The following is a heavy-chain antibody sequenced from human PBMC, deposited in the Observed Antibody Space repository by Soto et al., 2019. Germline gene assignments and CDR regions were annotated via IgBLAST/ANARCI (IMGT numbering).Heavy chain of an antibody. CDR1: GYTFTNYD. Sequence: QVQLVQCGAEVKKPPASVKVSCKASGYTFTNYDITWVRQATGQGLEWMGWMNPNSGNTGYGQRFQGRLTMTRNSSISRAYVERIGPSFEDTAVYYCARCVGSGYDEACLMWGQGTVIIVSS. V-gene: IGHV1-8*01. CDR3: ARCVGSGYDEACLM. J-gene: IGHJ3*02. D-gene: IGHD5-12*01. CDR2: MNPNSGNT.